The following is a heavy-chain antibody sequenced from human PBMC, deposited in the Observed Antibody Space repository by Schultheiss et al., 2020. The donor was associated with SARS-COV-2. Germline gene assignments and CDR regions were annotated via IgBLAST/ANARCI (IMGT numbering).Heavy chain of an antibody. V-gene: IGHV3-48*01. CDR1: GFTFSSYS. Sequence: GGSLRLSCAASGFTFSSYSMNWVRQAPGKGLEWVSYISSSSSTIYYADSVKGRFTISRDNSKNTLYLQMNSLRAEDTAVYYCAKEGGYCSSTSCYWIVATSYYFDYWGQGTLVTVSS. J-gene: IGHJ4*02. CDR2: ISSSSSTI. D-gene: IGHD2-2*01. CDR3: AKEGGYCSSTSCYWIVATSYYFDY.